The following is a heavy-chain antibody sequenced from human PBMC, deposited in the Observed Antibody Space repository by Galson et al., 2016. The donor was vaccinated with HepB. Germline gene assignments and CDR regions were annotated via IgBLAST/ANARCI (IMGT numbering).Heavy chain of an antibody. CDR3: VRDISSSHFDL. CDR1: GFLFSDYG. V-gene: IGHV3-33*01. J-gene: IGHJ2*01. CDR2: VFYDDSRK. Sequence: SLRLSCAASGFLFSDYGMHWVRQAPGKGLEWVAVVFYDDSRKYYADFVKGRFSISRDNSKSSLYLDMSSLRAEDTAVYYCVRDISSSHFDLWGRGTLVTVTP. D-gene: IGHD2-2*01.